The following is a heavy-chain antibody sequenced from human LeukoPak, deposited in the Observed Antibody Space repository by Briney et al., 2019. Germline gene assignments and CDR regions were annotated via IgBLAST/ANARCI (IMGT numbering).Heavy chain of an antibody. CDR3: AKNLITVAALSPFDY. V-gene: IGHV5-51*01. J-gene: IGHJ4*02. Sequence: AGESLQISCKGSGYSFTSYWIAWVRQMPGKGLEWMGSIYPNASYINYNPAFQGQVTISADKSINTAYLQWSSLKASDTATYYCAKNLITVAALSPFDYWGQGSLVTVSS. CDR1: GYSFTSYW. CDR2: IYPNASYI. D-gene: IGHD6-19*01.